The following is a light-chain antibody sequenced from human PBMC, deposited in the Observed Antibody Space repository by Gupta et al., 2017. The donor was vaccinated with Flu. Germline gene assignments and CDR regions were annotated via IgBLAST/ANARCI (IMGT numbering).Light chain of an antibody. Sequence: DIQITQSPSSLSPSVGDRVTITCQASQDISNYLNWYQQKPGEAPKLLIYDASMLETGVPSRFSGSGSGTDFTFTISILHPEDIATYYCQQDDNLPLTFGQGTRLEIK. CDR2: DAS. V-gene: IGKV1-33*01. CDR1: QDISNY. CDR3: QQDDNLPLT. J-gene: IGKJ5*01.